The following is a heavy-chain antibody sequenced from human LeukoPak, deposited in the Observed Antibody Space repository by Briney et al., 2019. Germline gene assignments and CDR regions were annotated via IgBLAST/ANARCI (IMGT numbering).Heavy chain of an antibody. J-gene: IGHJ4*02. CDR2: IIPIFGTA. Sequence: SSVKVSCKASGGTFSSYAISWVRQAPGQGLEWMGRIIPIFGTANYAQKFQGRVTITTDESTSTAYMELSSLRSEDTGVYYCARTKLGIGGGYFDYWGQGTLVTVSS. D-gene: IGHD7-27*01. CDR3: ARTKLGIGGGYFDY. CDR1: GGTFSSYA. V-gene: IGHV1-69*05.